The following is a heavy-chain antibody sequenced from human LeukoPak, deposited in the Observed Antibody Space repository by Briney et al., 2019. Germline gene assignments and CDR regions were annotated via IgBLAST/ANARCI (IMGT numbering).Heavy chain of an antibody. CDR1: GYGFTSYW. V-gene: IGHV5-51*01. J-gene: IGHJ4*02. Sequence: RGESLRISCKGSGYGFTSYWIGWVRQMPGKGLEWMGIIYPGDSDTRYSPSFQGQVTISADKSISTAYLQWSSLKASDTAMYYCARGVLSDVDTAMVYDYWGQGTLVTVSS. D-gene: IGHD5-18*01. CDR3: ARGVLSDVDTAMVYDY. CDR2: IYPGDSDT.